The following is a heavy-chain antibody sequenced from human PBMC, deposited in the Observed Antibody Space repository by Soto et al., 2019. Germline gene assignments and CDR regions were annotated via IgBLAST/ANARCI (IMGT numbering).Heavy chain of an antibody. D-gene: IGHD3-9*01. V-gene: IGHV4-39*01. CDR2: IYYSGST. CDR1: GGSISSSSYY. CDR3: ARGSEYYDILTGYTYFDY. Sequence: QLQLQESGPGLVKPSETLSLTCTVSGGSISSSSYYWGWIRQPPRKGLEWIGSIYYSGSTYYNPSLRSRVTISVDTSKNQFSLKLSSVTAADTAVYYCARGSEYYDILTGYTYFDYWGQGTLVTVSS. J-gene: IGHJ4*02.